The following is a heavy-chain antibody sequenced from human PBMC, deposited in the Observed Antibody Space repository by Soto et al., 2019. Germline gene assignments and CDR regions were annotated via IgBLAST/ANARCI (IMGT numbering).Heavy chain of an antibody. CDR2: ISGSGGST. V-gene: IGHV3-23*01. Sequence: EVQLLESGGGLVQPGGSLRLSCAASGFTFSSYAMSWVRQAPGKGLEWVSAISGSGGSTYYADSVKGRFTISRDNSKNTLYLQMNSLRAEETAVYYCAKARVAYYDILTGFDYWGQGTLVTVSS. D-gene: IGHD3-9*01. J-gene: IGHJ4*02. CDR1: GFTFSSYA. CDR3: AKARVAYYDILTGFDY.